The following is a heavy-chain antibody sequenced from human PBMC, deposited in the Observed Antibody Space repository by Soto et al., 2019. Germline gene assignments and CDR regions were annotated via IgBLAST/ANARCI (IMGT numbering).Heavy chain of an antibody. CDR1: GFTFSSYG. V-gene: IGHV3-33*01. D-gene: IGHD6-13*01. CDR2: IWYDGSNK. CDR3: ARGPYSSSWLAKYYFDY. J-gene: IGHJ4*02. Sequence: QVQLVESGGGVVQPGRSLRLSCAASGFTFSSYGMHWVRQAPGKGLEWVAVIWYDGSNKYYADSVKGRFTISRDNSKNTLYRQMNSLSAEDTAVYYCARGPYSSSWLAKYYFDYWGQGTLVTVSS.